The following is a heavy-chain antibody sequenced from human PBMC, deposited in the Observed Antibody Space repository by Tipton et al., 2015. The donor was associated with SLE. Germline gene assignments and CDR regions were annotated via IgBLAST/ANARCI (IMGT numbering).Heavy chain of an antibody. CDR3: ARGLYYYDSSGYPGY. J-gene: IGHJ4*02. V-gene: IGHV4-34*01. Sequence: LRLSCAASGFTFSDYYWSWIRQPPGKGLEWIGEINHSGSTNYNPSLKSRVTISVDTSKNQFSLKLSSVTAADTAVYYCARGLYYYDSSGYPGYWGQGTLVTVSS. CDR1: GFTFSDYY. D-gene: IGHD3-22*01. CDR2: INHSGST.